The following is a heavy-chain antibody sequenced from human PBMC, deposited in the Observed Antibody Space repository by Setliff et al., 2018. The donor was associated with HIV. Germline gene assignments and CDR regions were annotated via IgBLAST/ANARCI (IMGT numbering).Heavy chain of an antibody. D-gene: IGHD1-1*01. CDR1: GGSMSRVY. CDR2: VSASGTT. CDR3: AKEGSWNDDSGAFNI. J-gene: IGHJ3*02. Sequence: SETLSLTCSVSGGSMSRVYWTWIRQPPGKGLGGIGYVSASGTTKYNPSLQSRVTISGDSSKNQFSLRLSSVTAADTAVYYCAKEGSWNDDSGAFNIWGQGTMVTVSS. V-gene: IGHV4-4*08.